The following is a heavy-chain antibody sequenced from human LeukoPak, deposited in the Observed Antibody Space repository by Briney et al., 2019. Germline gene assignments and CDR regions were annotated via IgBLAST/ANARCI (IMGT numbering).Heavy chain of an antibody. CDR2: INHSGST. CDR1: GGSFSGYY. CDR3: ARGRYSYGTFDY. Sequence: SETLSLTCAVYGGSFSGYYWSWIRQPPGKGLEWIGEINHSGSTDCNPSLKSRVTISVDTSKNQFSLKLSSVTAADTALYYCARGRYSYGTFDYWGQGTLVTVSS. J-gene: IGHJ4*02. V-gene: IGHV4-34*01. D-gene: IGHD5-18*01.